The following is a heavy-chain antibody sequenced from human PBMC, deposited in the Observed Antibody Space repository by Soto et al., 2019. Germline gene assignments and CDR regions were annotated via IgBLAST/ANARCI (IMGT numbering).Heavy chain of an antibody. D-gene: IGHD1-1*01. J-gene: IGHJ6*02. CDR3: ARDRVRAGNRNYYGMDV. V-gene: IGHV3-21*04. CDR1: GFTFSSYS. Sequence: EVQLVESGGGLVKPGGSLRLSCAASGFTFSSYSMNWVRQAPGKGLEWVSSISSSSSYIYYADSVKGRFTISRDNAKNSLYLQMNSLRAEDTAVYYCARDRVRAGNRNYYGMDVWGQGTTVTVSS. CDR2: ISSSSSYI.